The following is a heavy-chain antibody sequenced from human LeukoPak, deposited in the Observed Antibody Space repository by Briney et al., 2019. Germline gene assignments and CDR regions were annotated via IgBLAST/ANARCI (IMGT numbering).Heavy chain of an antibody. CDR3: ARGGLFKYFFDY. J-gene: IGHJ4*02. D-gene: IGHD2-15*01. Sequence: PGGSLRLSCAASGFTFSSDAMSWVRQTPGKGLVWVSRINTDESKINHADSVKGRFTISRDNAKNMLYLQMNSLRAEGTAVYYCARGGLFKYFFDYWGQGTPVTVSS. CDR2: INTDESKI. CDR1: GFTFSSDA. V-gene: IGHV3-74*01.